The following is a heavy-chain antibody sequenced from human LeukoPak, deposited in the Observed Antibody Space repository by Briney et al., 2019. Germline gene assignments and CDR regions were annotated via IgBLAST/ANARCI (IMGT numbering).Heavy chain of an antibody. CDR1: GYTFTSYA. D-gene: IGHD3-3*01. Sequence: GASVKVSCKASGYTFTSYAMNWVRQVPGQGLEWMGWINTNTGNPTYAQGFTGRFVFSLDTSVSTAYLQISSLKAEDTAVYYCARAYYDFWSGPSPNNWFDPWGQGALVTVSS. CDR2: INTNTGNP. J-gene: IGHJ5*02. V-gene: IGHV7-4-1*02. CDR3: ARAYYDFWSGPSPNNWFDP.